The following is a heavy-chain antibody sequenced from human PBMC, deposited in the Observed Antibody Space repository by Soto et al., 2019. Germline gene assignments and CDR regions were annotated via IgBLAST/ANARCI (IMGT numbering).Heavy chain of an antibody. Sequence: QVQLVESGGGVVQPGMSLTLSCAASGFNFKNYGIHWVRQGPGKGLAWVAVIWNDGKNKYYADSVQGRATISRDNSNNIAFLQLNSLRADETALYQRARDPGRGATAFDYWGQGTLVTVSS. J-gene: IGHJ4*02. CDR1: GFNFKNYG. CDR2: IWNDGKNK. D-gene: IGHD1-26*01. CDR3: ARDPGRGATAFDY. V-gene: IGHV3-33*01.